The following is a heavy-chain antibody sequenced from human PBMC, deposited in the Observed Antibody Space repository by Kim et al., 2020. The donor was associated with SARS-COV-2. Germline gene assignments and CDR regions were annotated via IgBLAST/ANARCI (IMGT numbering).Heavy chain of an antibody. V-gene: IGHV1-69*04. CDR2: IIPILGIA. J-gene: IGHJ4*02. CDR3: ARDQDYGDYIPFDY. Sequence: SVKVSCKASGGTFSSYAISWVRQAPGQGLEWMGRIIPILGIANYAQKFQGRVTITADKSTSTAYMELSSLRSEDTAVYYCARDQDYGDYIPFDYWGQGTLVTVSS. CDR1: GGTFSSYA. D-gene: IGHD4-17*01.